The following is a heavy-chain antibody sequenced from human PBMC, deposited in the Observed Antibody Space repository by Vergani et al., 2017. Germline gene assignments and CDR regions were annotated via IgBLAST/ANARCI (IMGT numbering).Heavy chain of an antibody. D-gene: IGHD2-2*01. V-gene: IGHV4-39*02. J-gene: IGHJ6*03. CDR2: IYYSGST. CDR3: ARDLGHKTIVVVPAAPHPHYYYYYMDV. CDR1: GGSISSSSYY. Sequence: QLQLQESGPGLVKPSETLSLTCTVSGGSISSSSYYWGWIRQPPGKGLEWIGSIYYSGSTYYNPSLKSRVTISVDTSKNQFSLKLSSVTAAETAVYYCARDLGHKTIVVVPAAPHPHYYYYYMDVWGKGTTVTVSS.